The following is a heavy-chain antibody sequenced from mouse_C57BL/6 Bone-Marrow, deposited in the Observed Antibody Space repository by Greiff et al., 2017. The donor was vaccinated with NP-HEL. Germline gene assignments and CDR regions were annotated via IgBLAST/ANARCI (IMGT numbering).Heavy chain of an antibody. D-gene: IGHD4-1*01. CDR3: ARWDYYFDY. J-gene: IGHJ2*01. Sequence: VKLQESGPELVKPGASVKISCKASGYAFSSSWMNWVKQRPGKGLEWIGRIYPGDGDTNYNGKFKGKATLTADKSSSPAYLQLSSLTSEDSAVYFCARWDYYFDYWGQGTTLTVSS. V-gene: IGHV1-82*01. CDR2: IYPGDGDT. CDR1: GYAFSSSW.